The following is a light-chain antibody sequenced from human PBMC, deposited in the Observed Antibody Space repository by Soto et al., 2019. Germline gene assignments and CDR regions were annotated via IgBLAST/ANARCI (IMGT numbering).Light chain of an antibody. J-gene: IGKJ1*01. CDR2: AAS. V-gene: IGKV1-17*01. CDR3: QHYNSYSEA. CDR1: QSISTN. Sequence: DIQMTQSPSSLSAYVGYRVTITCRASQSISTNLNWYQQRPGKAPKLLIYAASNLQSGVPSRFSGSGSGTEFTLTISSLQPDDFATYYCQHYNSYSEAFGQGTKVDIK.